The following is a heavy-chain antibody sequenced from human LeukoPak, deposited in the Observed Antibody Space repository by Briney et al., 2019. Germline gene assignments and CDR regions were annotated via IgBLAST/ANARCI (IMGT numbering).Heavy chain of an antibody. D-gene: IGHD2/OR15-2a*01. CDR2: IKQDGSEK. CDR3: ARGTFF. V-gene: IGHV3-7*01. J-gene: IGHJ4*02. CDR1: GFMFSNYW. Sequence: GGSLRLSCAASGFMFSNYWMNWVRQAPGKGLEWVANIKQDGSEKYYVDSVKGRFTISRDNAKDSLYLQMNSLRTEDTAVYYCARGTFFWGQGTLVTVSS.